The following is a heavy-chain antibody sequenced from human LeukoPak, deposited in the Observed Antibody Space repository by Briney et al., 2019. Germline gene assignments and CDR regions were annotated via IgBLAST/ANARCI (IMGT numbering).Heavy chain of an antibody. V-gene: IGHV4-59*01. D-gene: IGHD4-11*01. Sequence: SETLSLTCTVSGGSLSSYYWSWIRQPPGKGLEWIGYIYYSGSINYNPSPKSRVTISVDTSKNQFSLKLSSVTAADTAVYYCARGDYSNWGSFDYWGQGTLVTVSS. J-gene: IGHJ4*02. CDR3: ARGDYSNWGSFDY. CDR2: IYYSGSI. CDR1: GGSLSSYY.